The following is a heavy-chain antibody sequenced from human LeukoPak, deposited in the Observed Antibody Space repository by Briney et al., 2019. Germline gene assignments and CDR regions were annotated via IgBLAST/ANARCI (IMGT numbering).Heavy chain of an antibody. J-gene: IGHJ4*02. D-gene: IGHD1-26*01. V-gene: IGHV4-59*01. CDR3: ARSSYSGTYAGGY. CDR2: IYYGGST. CDR1: GGSISSYY. Sequence: SETLSLTCTVSGGSISSYYWSWIRQPPGKGLEWIGYIYYGGSTYHNPSLNNRVTISMDTSTNQFSLTLRSVTAADTAVYYCARSSYSGTYAGGYWGQGSLVTVSS.